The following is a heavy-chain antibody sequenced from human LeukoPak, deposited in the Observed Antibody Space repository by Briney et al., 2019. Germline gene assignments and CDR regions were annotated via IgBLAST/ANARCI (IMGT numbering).Heavy chain of an antibody. Sequence: GGSLRLSCAGSGFTFSSYWMSWVRQAPGKGLEWVANIKQGGSERYYVDSVKGRFTISRDNAKNSLYLQVNSLRAEDTAVYYCVREARESGGFDYWGQGTLVTVSS. D-gene: IGHD5-24*01. CDR2: IKQGGSER. J-gene: IGHJ4*02. V-gene: IGHV3-7*01. CDR1: GFTFSSYW. CDR3: VREARESGGFDY.